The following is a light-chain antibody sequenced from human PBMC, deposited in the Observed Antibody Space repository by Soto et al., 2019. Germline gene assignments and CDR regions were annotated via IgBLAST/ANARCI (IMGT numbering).Light chain of an antibody. CDR3: QQRDSTPWT. Sequence: DIQMTQSPSSLSASVGDRVTITCRASQSISSYLNWYQQKPGKAPKLLIYAASSLQSGVPSRFSGSGSGTDFNLTISSLQPEDFANYYCQQRDSTPWTFGQGTKVEIK. J-gene: IGKJ1*01. V-gene: IGKV1-39*01. CDR2: AAS. CDR1: QSISSY.